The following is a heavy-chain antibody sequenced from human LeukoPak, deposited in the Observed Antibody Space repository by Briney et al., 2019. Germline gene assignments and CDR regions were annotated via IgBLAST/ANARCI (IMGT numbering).Heavy chain of an antibody. CDR3: ATDPSPKGIAAGGIEPNVDY. Sequence: GASVKVSCKVSGYTLTKLSIHWVRQAPGKGLEWMGGFDPEDVETIYAQKFQGGVTMTEDTSTDTAYMELSSLRSEDTAVYYCATDPSPKGIAAGGIEPNVDYWGQGTLVTVSS. V-gene: IGHV1-24*01. CDR2: FDPEDVET. D-gene: IGHD6-13*01. CDR1: GYTLTKLS. J-gene: IGHJ4*02.